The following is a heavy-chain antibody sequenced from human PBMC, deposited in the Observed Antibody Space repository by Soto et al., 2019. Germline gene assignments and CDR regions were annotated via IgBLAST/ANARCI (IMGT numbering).Heavy chain of an antibody. CDR2: IYYSGST. CDR1: GGSISSYY. Sequence: SETLSFTCTVSGGSISSYYWSWIRQPPGKGLEWIGYIYYSGSTNYNPSLKSRVTISVDTSKNQFSLKLSSVTAADTAVYYCAREGVAGTPGIVDPWGQGTLVTVSS. D-gene: IGHD6-19*01. CDR3: AREGVAGTPGIVDP. J-gene: IGHJ5*02. V-gene: IGHV4-59*01.